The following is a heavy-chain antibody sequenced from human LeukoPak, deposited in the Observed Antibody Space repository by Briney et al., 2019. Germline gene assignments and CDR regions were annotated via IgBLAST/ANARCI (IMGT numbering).Heavy chain of an antibody. D-gene: IGHD3-22*01. CDR3: ARMIAPQAFDY. CDR1: GGFISSYY. CDR2: IYSSGIT. V-gene: IGHV4-4*07. Sequence: SETLSLTCTVSGGFISSYYWSWIRQPAGKGLEWIGRIYSSGITNYNPSLKSRVTMSVDTSKSQFSLKLSSVAAADTAVYYCARMIAPQAFDYWGQGTLVTVSS. J-gene: IGHJ4*02.